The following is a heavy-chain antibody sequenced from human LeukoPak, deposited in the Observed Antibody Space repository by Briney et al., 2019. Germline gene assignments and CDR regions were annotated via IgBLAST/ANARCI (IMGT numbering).Heavy chain of an antibody. J-gene: IGHJ5*02. CDR3: ARGLPYYDFWSGYYSDWFDP. CDR1: GGSISSSSYY. Sequence: SETLSLTCTVSGGSISSSSYYWGWIRQPPGKGLEWIGSIYYSGSTYYNPSLKSRVTISVDTSKNQFSLKLSSVTAVDTAVYYCARGLPYYDFWSGYYSDWFDPWGQGTLVTVSS. V-gene: IGHV4-39*01. D-gene: IGHD3-3*01. CDR2: IYYSGST.